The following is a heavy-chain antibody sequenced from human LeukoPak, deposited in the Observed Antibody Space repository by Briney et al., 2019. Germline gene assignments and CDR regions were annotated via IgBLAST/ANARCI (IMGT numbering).Heavy chain of an antibody. CDR2: MKPNSGNT. CDR3: ARDGSSTFRAYYMDV. J-gene: IGHJ6*03. D-gene: IGHD3-16*01. V-gene: IGHV1-8*01. CDR1: GYTFTSYD. Sequence: ASVKVSCKASGYTFTSYDINWVRQATGQGLEWMGWMKPNSGNTGYAQKFQGRVTITRNTSISTAYMELSSLRSDDTAVYYCARDGSSTFRAYYMDVWGKGTTVTVSS.